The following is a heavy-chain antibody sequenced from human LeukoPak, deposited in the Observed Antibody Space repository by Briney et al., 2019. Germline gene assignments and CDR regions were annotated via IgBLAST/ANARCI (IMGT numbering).Heavy chain of an antibody. D-gene: IGHD5-12*01. CDR2: ISSSSSYI. CDR1: GFTFSSYS. V-gene: IGHV3-21*01. CDR3: ARIGYSGYKHDY. Sequence: GGSLRLSCAASGFTFSSYSMNWVRQAPGKGLEWVSSISSSSSYIYYADSVKGRFTIARDNAKNSLYLQMNSLRAEDTAVYYCARIGYSGYKHDYWGQGTLVTVSS. J-gene: IGHJ4*02.